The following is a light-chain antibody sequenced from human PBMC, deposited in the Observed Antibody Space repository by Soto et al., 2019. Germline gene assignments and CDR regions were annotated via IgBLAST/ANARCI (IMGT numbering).Light chain of an antibody. CDR3: QQYIAWRT. J-gene: IGKJ1*01. V-gene: IGKV3-15*01. Sequence: VVMTQSPATLSVSPGERATLSCRASQPIDNRLAWYQQRPGQAPRLLIYAASVRATGIPARFSGSGSGTEFTLTISGLQSEDFGVYYSQQYIAWRTFGQGTYVDIK. CDR2: AAS. CDR1: QPIDNR.